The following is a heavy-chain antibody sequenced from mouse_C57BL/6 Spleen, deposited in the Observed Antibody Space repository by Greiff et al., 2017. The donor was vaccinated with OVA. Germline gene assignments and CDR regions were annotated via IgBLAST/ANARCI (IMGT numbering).Heavy chain of an antibody. CDR3: ARPGDPYYFDY. CDR1: GFTFSDYG. J-gene: IGHJ2*01. Sequence: DVKLVESGGGLVKPGGSLKLSCAASGFTFSDYGMHWVRQAPEKGLEWVAYISSGSSTIYYADTVKGRFTISRDNAKNTLFLQMTSLRSEDTAMYYCARPGDPYYFDYWGQGTTLTVSS. V-gene: IGHV5-17*01. D-gene: IGHD3-3*01. CDR2: ISSGSSTI.